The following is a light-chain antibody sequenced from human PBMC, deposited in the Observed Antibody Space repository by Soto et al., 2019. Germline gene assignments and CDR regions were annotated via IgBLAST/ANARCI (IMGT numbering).Light chain of an antibody. CDR1: QSFSSY. CDR2: GAS. V-gene: IGKV3-20*01. Sequence: EIVMTQSPATLSVSPGDRATLSCRASQSFSSYLAWFQQKPGQAPRLLIYGASNRATGIPDRFSGSGSGTDFTLTINRLEPEDFAVYYCQQYGSSGTFGQGTKVDIK. CDR3: QQYGSSGT. J-gene: IGKJ1*01.